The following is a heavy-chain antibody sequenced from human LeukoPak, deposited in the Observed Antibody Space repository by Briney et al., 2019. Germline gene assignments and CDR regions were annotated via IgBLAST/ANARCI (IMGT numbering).Heavy chain of an antibody. CDR3: ARGPSDSSGWYAGFDY. CDR1: GFTFSSYG. V-gene: IGHV3-33*01. D-gene: IGHD6-19*01. Sequence: GGSLRLSCAASGFTFSSYGMHWVRQAPGKGLEWVADIWYVGSNKYYADSVKGRFTISRDNTKNTLYLQMNSLRAEDTAVYYCARGPSDSSGWYAGFDYWGQGTMVTVSS. J-gene: IGHJ4*02. CDR2: IWYVGSNK.